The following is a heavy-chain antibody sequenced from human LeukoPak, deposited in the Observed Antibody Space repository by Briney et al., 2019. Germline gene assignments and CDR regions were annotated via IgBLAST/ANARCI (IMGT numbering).Heavy chain of an antibody. J-gene: IGHJ4*02. D-gene: IGHD3-9*01. V-gene: IGHV3-23*01. Sequence: GGSLRLSCAASGFTFSSYAMSWVRQAPGKGLEWVSAISGSGGSTYYADSVKGRFTISRDNSKNTLYLQMNSLRAEDTAVYYCAKDLGEYYDILTGYYNPYYFDYWGQGTLVTVSS. CDR2: ISGSGGST. CDR3: AKDLGEYYDILTGYYNPYYFDY. CDR1: GFTFSSYA.